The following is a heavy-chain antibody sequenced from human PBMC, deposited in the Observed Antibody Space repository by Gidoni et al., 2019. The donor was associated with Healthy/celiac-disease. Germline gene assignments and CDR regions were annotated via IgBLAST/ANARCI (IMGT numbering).Heavy chain of an antibody. V-gene: IGHV3-23*01. D-gene: IGHD1-7*01. CDR2: ISGSGGST. CDR3: AKDSEPWNYAILFAIGTWGYYGMDV. CDR1: GFTFSSYA. J-gene: IGHJ6*02. Sequence: EVQLLEYGGGVVQPGGSVRLSCAASGFTFSSYAMSWVRQDPGKGLEWVSAISGSGGSTYYADTVKGRFTISRDNSKNTLYLQMNSLRAEDTAVYYCAKDSEPWNYAILFAIGTWGYYGMDVWGQGTTVTVSS.